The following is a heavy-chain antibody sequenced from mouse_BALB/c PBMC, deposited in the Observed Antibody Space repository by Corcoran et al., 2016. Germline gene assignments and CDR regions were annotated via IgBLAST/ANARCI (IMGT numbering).Heavy chain of an antibody. CDR3: ARSFSGYFDY. Sequence: GQMQQAGADLVKPGASVKLSCTASGFNIKDTYLHWVKQRPEQGLEWIGRIDPANGNTKYDPKFQGKATITADTSSNTAYLQLSSLTSEDTAVYYCARSFSGYFDYLGQGTTLTVSS. D-gene: IGHD3-1*01. CDR1: GFNIKDTY. V-gene: IGHV14-3*02. J-gene: IGHJ2*01. CDR2: IDPANGNT.